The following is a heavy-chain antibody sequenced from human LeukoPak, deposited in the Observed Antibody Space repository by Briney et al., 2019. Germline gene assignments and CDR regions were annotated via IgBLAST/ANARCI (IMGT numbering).Heavy chain of an antibody. CDR2: IYYRGST. Sequence: PSETLSLTCTLSGGSISSTDYFWNWIRQPPGKGLEWIGCIYYRGSTYYNPSLKSRVTMSVDTSKNQLSLKLSSVTAADTAVYYCARLWDGARDAFDIWGQGTMVTVSS. CDR1: GGSISSTDYF. CDR3: ARLWDGARDAFDI. J-gene: IGHJ3*02. V-gene: IGHV4-30-4*08. D-gene: IGHD3-16*01.